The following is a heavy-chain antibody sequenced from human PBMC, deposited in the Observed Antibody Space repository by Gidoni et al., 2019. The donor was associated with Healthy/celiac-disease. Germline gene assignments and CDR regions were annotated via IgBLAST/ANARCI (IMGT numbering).Heavy chain of an antibody. J-gene: IGHJ6*02. Sequence: EVQLVESGGGLVQPGGSLRLFCAASGFTFSSYWISWVRQAPGKGLEWVANIKQDGSEKCYVDSVKGRFTISRDNAKNSLYRQMNSLRAEDTAVYYCARDKTYYYDSSGYYWAYYYYYGMDVWGQGTTVTVSS. V-gene: IGHV3-7*03. CDR3: ARDKTYYYDSSGYYWAYYYYYGMDV. D-gene: IGHD3-22*01. CDR2: IKQDGSEK. CDR1: GFTFSSYW.